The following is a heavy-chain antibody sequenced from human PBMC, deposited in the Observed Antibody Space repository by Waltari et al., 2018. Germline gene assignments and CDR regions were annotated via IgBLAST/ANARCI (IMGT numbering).Heavy chain of an antibody. CDR2: IYWHDDK. Sequence: QITLKESGPTLVKPTQTLTLTCTFSGFSLSTSGVGVGWIRQPPGKALEWLALIYWHDDKRYSPSLKSRLTITKDTSKNQVVLTMTNMDPVDTATYYCAHSLSVVANEYYDFWSGYYTEAFDIWGQGTMVTVSS. J-gene: IGHJ3*02. V-gene: IGHV2-5*01. CDR1: GFSLSTSGVG. CDR3: AHSLSVVANEYYDFWSGYYTEAFDI. D-gene: IGHD3-3*01.